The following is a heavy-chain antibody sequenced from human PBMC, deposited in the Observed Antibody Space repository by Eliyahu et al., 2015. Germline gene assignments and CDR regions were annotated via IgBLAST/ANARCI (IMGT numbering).Heavy chain of an antibody. J-gene: IGHJ4*02. V-gene: IGHV3-30*03. Sequence: QVQLVESGGGVVQPGRSLRLSCAASGFXFXXXGMHWVRQAPGKGLEWVAVISYDGSNKYYADSVKGRFTISRDNSKNTLYLQMNSLRAEDTAVYYCARALRYFDWLFKYYFDYWGQGTLVTVSS. D-gene: IGHD3-9*01. CDR3: ARALRYFDWLFKYYFDY. CDR2: ISYDGSNK. CDR1: GFXFXXXG.